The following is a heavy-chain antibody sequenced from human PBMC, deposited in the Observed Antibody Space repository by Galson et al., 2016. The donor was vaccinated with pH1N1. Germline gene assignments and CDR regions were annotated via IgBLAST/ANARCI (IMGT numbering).Heavy chain of an antibody. CDR3: TRPNSGCYEEFWFDP. V-gene: IGHV3-73*01. D-gene: IGHD1-26*01. CDR2: IRSKADSYAT. CDR1: GFTFSGSA. Sequence: SLRLSCAASGFTFSGSAMHWVRQASGKGLEWVGRIRSKADSYATAYAASVEGRFTISRDDSKNTAYLQMNSLKTEDTAVYYCTRPNSGCYEEFWFDPWGQGTLVTVSS. J-gene: IGHJ5*02.